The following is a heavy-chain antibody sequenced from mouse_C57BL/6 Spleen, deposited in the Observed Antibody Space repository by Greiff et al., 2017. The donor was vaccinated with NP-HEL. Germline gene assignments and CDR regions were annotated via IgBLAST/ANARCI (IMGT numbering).Heavy chain of an antibody. J-gene: IGHJ1*03. CDR3: ARDGYDGYFDV. D-gene: IGHD2-2*01. CDR2: ISYSGST. Sequence: VQLQQSGPGMVKPSQSLSLTCTVTGYSITSGYDWHWIRHFPGNKLEWMGYISYSGSTNYNPSLKSRISITHDTSKNHFFLKLNSVTTEDTATYYCARDGYDGYFDVWGTGTTVTVSS. CDR1: GYSITSGYD. V-gene: IGHV3-1*01.